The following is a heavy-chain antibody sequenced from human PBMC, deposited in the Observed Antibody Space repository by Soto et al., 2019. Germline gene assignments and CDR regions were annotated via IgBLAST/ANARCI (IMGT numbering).Heavy chain of an antibody. V-gene: IGHV1-69*13. Sequence: ASVKVSCKASGGTFSSYAISLVRQAPGQGLEWMGXITPXXXTXNXAXKXXXXVTITADESTSTAYMELSRLRSEDTAVYYCARGRYSYGPHDAFDIWGQGTMVTVSS. CDR2: ITPXXXTX. J-gene: IGHJ3*02. CDR3: ARGRYSYGPHDAFDI. CDR1: GGTFSSYA. D-gene: IGHD5-18*01.